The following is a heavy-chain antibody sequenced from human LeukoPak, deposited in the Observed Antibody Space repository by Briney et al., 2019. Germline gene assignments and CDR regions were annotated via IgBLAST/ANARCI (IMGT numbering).Heavy chain of an antibody. CDR2: TYTGGNS. CDR3: ARGGRGSAAVLAPRSFDI. V-gene: IGHV3-53*01. CDR1: GFTFSSIH. J-gene: IGHJ3*02. Sequence: PGGSLRLSCAASGFTFSSIHMVWVRQAPGKGLEWVSVTYTGGNSYYADSVKGRFIISRDISKNTLYLQMNSLRAEDSALYYCARGGRGSAAVLAPRSFDIWGQGTMVTVSS. D-gene: IGHD2-8*02.